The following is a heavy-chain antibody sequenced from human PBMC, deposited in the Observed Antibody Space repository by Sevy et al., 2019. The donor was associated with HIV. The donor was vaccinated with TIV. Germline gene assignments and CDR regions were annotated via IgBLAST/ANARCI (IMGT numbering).Heavy chain of an antibody. CDR2: MYSSGNT. J-gene: IGHJ4*02. CDR3: ARQGGIVDRAFDY. CDR1: GGSISSSSYD. V-gene: IGHV4-39*01. D-gene: IGHD2-21*01. Sequence: SETLSLTCTVSGGSISSSSYDWGWIRQPPGKGLEWIGSMYSSGNTYYNPSLKSRVTIFVDTAKNQISLKLTSVTAADTAVYYCARQGGIVDRAFDYWGQRTLVTASS.